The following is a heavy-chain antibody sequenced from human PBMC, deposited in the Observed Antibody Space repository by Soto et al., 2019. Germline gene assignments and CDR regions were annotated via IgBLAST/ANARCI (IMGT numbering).Heavy chain of an antibody. CDR3: ARRAAAGRSFDY. V-gene: IGHV3-11*01. D-gene: IGHD6-13*01. Sequence: PGGSLRLSCAASGFTFSDYYMTWIRQAPGKGLEWVSYISSSGNSIYYADSVRGRFTVSRDNAKNSLFLQMNSLRAEDTAVYDCARRAAAGRSFDYWGLGTLVTVS. CDR1: GFTFSDYY. CDR2: ISSSGNSI. J-gene: IGHJ4*02.